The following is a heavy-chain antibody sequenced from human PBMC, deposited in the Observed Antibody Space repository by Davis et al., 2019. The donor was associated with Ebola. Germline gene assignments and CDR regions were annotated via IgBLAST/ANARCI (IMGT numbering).Heavy chain of an antibody. J-gene: IGHJ4*02. V-gene: IGHV3-43*02. CDR2: ISGHGDKT. CDR3: VKDRRSSGWVYYFDH. CDR1: GFTFEDDA. D-gene: IGHD6-25*01. Sequence: GVLKISCAASGFTFEDDAMHWVRQAPGKGLEWVSLISGHGDKTDYADSVKGRFTISRDNSKNSLYLQMNSLRSEDTAFYYCVKDRRSSGWVYYFDHWGQGALVTVSS.